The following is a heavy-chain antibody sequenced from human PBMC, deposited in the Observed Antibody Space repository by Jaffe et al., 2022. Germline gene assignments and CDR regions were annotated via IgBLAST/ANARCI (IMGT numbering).Heavy chain of an antibody. Sequence: EVQLLESGGGLVQPGGSLRLSCAASGFTFSSYAMSWVRQAPGKGLEWVSGISGSGGTTYYADSVKGRFTISRDNSKNTLYLQMNSLRAEDTAVYYCAKGVAARPYSQVWGFDYWGQGTLVTVSS. V-gene: IGHV3-23*01. D-gene: IGHD6-6*01. J-gene: IGHJ4*02. CDR3: AKGVAARPYSQVWGFDY. CDR1: GFTFSSYA. CDR2: ISGSGGTT.